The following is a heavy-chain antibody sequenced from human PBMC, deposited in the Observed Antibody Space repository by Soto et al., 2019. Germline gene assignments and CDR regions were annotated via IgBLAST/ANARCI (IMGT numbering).Heavy chain of an antibody. Sequence: QVQLVQSGAEVKKPGASVKVSCKASGYTFTNYGISWVRQAPGQGLEWMGWISAYNGNTKYAQKLQGRVTMTTDTSTSTAYMELRSMRSDDTAVYYCARGVGSGSYYNQYNWFDPWGQGNLVTVSS. D-gene: IGHD3-10*01. CDR3: ARGVGSGSYYNQYNWFDP. J-gene: IGHJ5*02. CDR1: GYTFTNYG. CDR2: ISAYNGNT. V-gene: IGHV1-18*01.